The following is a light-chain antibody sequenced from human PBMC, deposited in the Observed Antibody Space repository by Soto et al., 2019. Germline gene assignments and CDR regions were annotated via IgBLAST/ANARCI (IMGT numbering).Light chain of an antibody. Sequence: QSALTQPPSASGTPGQRVTISCSGSTSNIGSDFVYWYQQLPGTAPKLLIYQRPSGVPDRFSGSKSGTSGSLAISDLRSEDEADYYCSAWDDSLSAYVFGAGTKLTVL. V-gene: IGLV1-47*01. CDR3: SAWDDSLSAYV. CDR1: TSNIGSDF. J-gene: IGLJ1*01.